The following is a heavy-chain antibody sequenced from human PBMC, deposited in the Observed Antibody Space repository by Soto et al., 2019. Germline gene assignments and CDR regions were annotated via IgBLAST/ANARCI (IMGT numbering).Heavy chain of an antibody. CDR1: GGSISSYY. V-gene: IGHV4-59*01. CDR3: AREGLTGTIGLYYYYGMDV. D-gene: IGHD1-7*01. J-gene: IGHJ6*02. Sequence: QVQLQESGPGLVKPSETLSLTCTVSGGSISSYYWCWIRQPPGKGLEWIGYIYYRCSTNYNPSLKSRDTISVYTSKNQFSLKLSSVTAADTAVYYCAREGLTGTIGLYYYYGMDVWGQGTTVTVSS. CDR2: IYYRCST.